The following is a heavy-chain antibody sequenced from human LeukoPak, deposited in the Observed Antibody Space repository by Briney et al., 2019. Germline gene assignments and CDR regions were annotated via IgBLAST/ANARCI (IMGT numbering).Heavy chain of an antibody. J-gene: IGHJ2*01. D-gene: IGHD2-21*02. CDR3: ASQVGGGDGALYWYFDL. Sequence: SETLSLTCTVSGGSISSYYWSWIRQPPGKGLEWIGYIYYTGSTSYNPSLKSRVTISLDTSKNQFSLRLTSVTAADTAVYYCASQVGGGDGALYWYFDLWGRGTLVTVSS. CDR1: GGSISSYY. V-gene: IGHV4-59*08. CDR2: IYYTGST.